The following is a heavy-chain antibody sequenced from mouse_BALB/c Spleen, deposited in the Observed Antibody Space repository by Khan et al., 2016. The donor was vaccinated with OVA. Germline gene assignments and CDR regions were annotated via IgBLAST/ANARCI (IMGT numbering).Heavy chain of an antibody. CDR3: ARRNYFGYTVAY. CDR1: GYTFTDYY. CDR2: ISPGSGDT. J-gene: IGHJ3*01. V-gene: IGHV1-77*01. Sequence: QVRLQQSGAELARPGASVKLSCKASGYTFTDYYINWVKQRTGQGLEWIGEISPGSGDTYYNEKFKGKATLTADKSSSTVYMQLSSRTAEAAAVSFCARRNYFGYTVAYWGQGTLVTVSA. D-gene: IGHD1-2*01.